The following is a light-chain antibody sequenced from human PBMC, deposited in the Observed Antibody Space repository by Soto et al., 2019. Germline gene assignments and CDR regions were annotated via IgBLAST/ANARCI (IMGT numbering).Light chain of an antibody. Sequence: DIQMTQSPSLVSASVGDSVSISCRASQDISWRLAWFQQRPGKAPRLLVYAASTLQSGVPSRFSGSGSGTDFTLNISSLHPEDFATYFCQQATTFPRTFGQGTKVDVK. CDR3: QQATTFPRT. J-gene: IGKJ1*01. CDR2: AAS. V-gene: IGKV1-12*01. CDR1: QDISWR.